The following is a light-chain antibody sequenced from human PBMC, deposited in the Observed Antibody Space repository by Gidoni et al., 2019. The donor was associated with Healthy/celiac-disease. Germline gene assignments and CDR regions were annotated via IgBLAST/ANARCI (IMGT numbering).Light chain of an antibody. CDR1: QSISSW. J-gene: IGKJ5*01. Sequence: DIQMTQSPSTLSASVGDRVTITCRASQSISSWLAWYQQKPGKAPKLLIYDASSLESGVPSRFSGSGSGTEFTLTISSLQPDDFATYYCQQYNSYSITCXQXTRLEIK. CDR2: DAS. CDR3: QQYNSYSIT. V-gene: IGKV1-5*01.